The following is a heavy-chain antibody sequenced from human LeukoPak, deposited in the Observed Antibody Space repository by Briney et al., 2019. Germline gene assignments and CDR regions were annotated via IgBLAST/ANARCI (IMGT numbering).Heavy chain of an antibody. V-gene: IGHV4-59*11. CDR2: IDNSGGS. D-gene: IGHD5-18*01. CDR1: GVSISSHY. CDR3: ARRFEYNYRYTFGY. J-gene: IGHJ4*02. Sequence: SETLSLTCTVSGVSISSHYWSWIRQPPGKGLEWIGYIDNSGGSDYNPSLNSRVSISEDTSKNQFSLKLTSVTAADTAVYYCARRFEYNYRYTFGYWGQGTLVTVSS.